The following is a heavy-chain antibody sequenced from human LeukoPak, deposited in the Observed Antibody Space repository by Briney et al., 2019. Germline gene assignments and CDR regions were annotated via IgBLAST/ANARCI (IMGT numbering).Heavy chain of an antibody. V-gene: IGHV3-23*01. CDR3: AKGSYYDSSGSFYFDY. CDR2: ISGSGDNT. D-gene: IGHD3-22*01. J-gene: IGHJ4*02. CDR1: GFTFSSYV. Sequence: GGSLRLSCAASGFTFSSYVMSWVRQAPGKGLEWVSGISGSGDNTYYADSVKGRFTISRDNSKNTLYVQVNSLGTEDTAAYYCAKGSYYDSSGSFYFDYWGQGTLVTVSS.